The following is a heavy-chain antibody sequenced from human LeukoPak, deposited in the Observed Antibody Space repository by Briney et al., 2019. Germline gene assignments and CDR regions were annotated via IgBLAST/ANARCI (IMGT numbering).Heavy chain of an antibody. V-gene: IGHV3-21*01. D-gene: IGHD5-12*01. CDR3: ARDSLRFPYYFDY. CDR1: GFTFSSYS. Sequence: GGSLRLSCAASGFTFSSYSMNWVRQAPGKGLEWVSSISSSSSYIYYADSVKGRFTISRDNAKNSLYLQMNSLRAEDTAVYYCARDSLRFPYYFDYWGQGTLVTVSS. CDR2: ISSSSSYI. J-gene: IGHJ4*02.